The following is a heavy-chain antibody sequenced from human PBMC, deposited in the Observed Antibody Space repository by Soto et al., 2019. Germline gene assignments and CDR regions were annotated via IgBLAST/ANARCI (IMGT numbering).Heavy chain of an antibody. CDR1: GFTFSEFE. Sequence: EVQLVDSGGGLVQPGGSLRLSCAASGFTFSEFEMHWVRQAPGKGLEWLSYISTAGRTIYYADYVKGRFTISRNNAKNSLSLQMNSLRAEDSAVYYCARGRPYFSGTRCKGMDVWGQGTTVTVSS. CDR3: ARGRPYFSGTRCKGMDV. CDR2: ISTAGRTI. D-gene: IGHD2-2*01. J-gene: IGHJ6*02. V-gene: IGHV3-48*03.